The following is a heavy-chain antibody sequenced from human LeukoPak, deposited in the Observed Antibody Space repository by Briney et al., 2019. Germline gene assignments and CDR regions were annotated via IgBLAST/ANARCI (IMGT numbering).Heavy chain of an antibody. Sequence: PSETLSLTCSVSSGSISASSHYWAWVRQPPGKGLEWIGGVYYTGSIRYNTSLKSRVTISVDMSKNDLFLTLNSVTAADTAFYYCARRDYRAWIDPWGQGILVTVSP. D-gene: IGHD2-21*01. CDR3: ARRDYRAWIDP. V-gene: IGHV4-39*01. CDR2: VYYTGSI. J-gene: IGHJ5*02. CDR1: SGSISASSHY.